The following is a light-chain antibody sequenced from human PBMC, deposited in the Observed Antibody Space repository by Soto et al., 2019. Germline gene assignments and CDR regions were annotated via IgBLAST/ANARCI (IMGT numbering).Light chain of an antibody. V-gene: IGLV2-14*01. J-gene: IGLJ1*01. CDR1: SSDGGPHNY. CDR3: RSYATSSILYV. Sequence: SALAQPASMSESPGQTITISCTGTSSDGGPHNYVSWYQQHQGKAPKLIVYEVTNRASGLSRRFSASRSANTASLTISRLQAQDEADYSCRSYATSSILYVFGTETKGTVL. CDR2: EVT.